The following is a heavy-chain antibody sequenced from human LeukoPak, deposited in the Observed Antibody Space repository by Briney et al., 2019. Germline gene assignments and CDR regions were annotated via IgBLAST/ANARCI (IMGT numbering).Heavy chain of an antibody. D-gene: IGHD5-18*01. CDR2: IHYSGTT. V-gene: IGHV4-31*03. J-gene: IGHJ5*02. CDR1: GGSISSAGYY. CDR3: ARGTYSYAKGWFDP. Sequence: PSQTLSLTCTVSGGSISSAGYYWSWIRQHPGKGLEWIGCIHYSGTTYYNPSLKSRVTISVDTPKNQFSLKLNSVTAADAAVYYCARGTYSYAKGWFDPWGQGTLVTVSS.